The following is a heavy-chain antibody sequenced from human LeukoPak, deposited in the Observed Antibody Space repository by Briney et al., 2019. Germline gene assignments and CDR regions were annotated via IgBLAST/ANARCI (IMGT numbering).Heavy chain of an antibody. CDR2: INPSGGST. D-gene: IGHD6-13*01. J-gene: IGHJ4*02. Sequence: ASVKVSCKASGYTFTSYYMHWVRQAPGQGLEWMGIINPSGGSTSYAQKFQGRVTMTTDTSTSTAYMELRSLRSDDTAVYYCARNPGGGYSSSWYRPPYFDYWGQGTLVTVSS. CDR1: GYTFTSYY. CDR3: ARNPGGGYSSSWYRPPYFDY. V-gene: IGHV1-46*01.